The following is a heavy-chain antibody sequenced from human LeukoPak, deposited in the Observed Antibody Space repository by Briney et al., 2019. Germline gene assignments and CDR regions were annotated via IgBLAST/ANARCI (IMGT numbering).Heavy chain of an antibody. CDR2: IDWDDDK. D-gene: IGHD1-14*01. CDR3: ARIKPGSYYYMDV. Sequence: SGPALVKPTQTLTLTCTFSGFSLSTSGMCVSWIRQPPGKALEWLARIDWDDDKYYNRSLKTRLTISKDTSKNQVILTMTNMDPVDTAIYYCARIKPGSYYYMDVGGNGTTVTVSS. V-gene: IGHV2-70*11. J-gene: IGHJ6*03. CDR1: GFSLSTSGMC.